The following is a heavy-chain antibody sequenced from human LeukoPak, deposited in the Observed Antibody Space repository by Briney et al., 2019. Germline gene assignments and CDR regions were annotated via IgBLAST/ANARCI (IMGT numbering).Heavy chain of an antibody. J-gene: IGHJ6*02. Sequence: GRSPRLSCAASGFPFSSYGMHWVRQAPGKGLEWVAVIWYDGNKKYYADSAKGRFTISRDNSKNTLYLQMNSLRVDDTAVYYCARGISIAKNYGMDVWGQGTTVTVSS. V-gene: IGHV3-33*01. CDR2: IWYDGNKK. D-gene: IGHD2-15*01. CDR3: ARGISIAKNYGMDV. CDR1: GFPFSSYG.